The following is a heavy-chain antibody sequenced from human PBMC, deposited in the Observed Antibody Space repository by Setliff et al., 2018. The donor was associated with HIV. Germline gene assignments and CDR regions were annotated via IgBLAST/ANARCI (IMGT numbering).Heavy chain of an antibody. CDR1: GFTFSSYW. CDR2: IRSKAYSGTT. CDR3: TRDLHYDAFDI. J-gene: IGHJ3*02. V-gene: IGHV3-49*04. Sequence: GGSLRLSCAASGFTFSSYWMHWVRQAPGKGLEWVGFIRSKAYSGTTEYAASVKGRFTISREDSKSIAYLQMNSLKTEDTAVYYCTRDLHYDAFDIWGQGTMVTVSS.